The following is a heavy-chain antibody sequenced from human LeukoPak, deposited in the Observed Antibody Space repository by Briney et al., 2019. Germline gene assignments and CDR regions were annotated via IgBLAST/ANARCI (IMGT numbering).Heavy chain of an antibody. Sequence: SETLSLTCTVSGGSISSYYWSWIRQPPGKGLEWIGYIYYNGATNYNPSLKTRVTISLDTSKNQFSLKLNSVTAADTAVYYCARHYVFVSGGSSFDYWGQGTLVTVSS. V-gene: IGHV4-59*08. CDR2: IYYNGAT. D-gene: IGHD3-16*01. CDR1: GGSISSYY. CDR3: ARHYVFVSGGSSFDY. J-gene: IGHJ4*02.